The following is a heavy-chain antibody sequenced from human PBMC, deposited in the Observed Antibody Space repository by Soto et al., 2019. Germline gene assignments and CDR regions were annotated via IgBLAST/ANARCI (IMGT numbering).Heavy chain of an antibody. V-gene: IGHV5-51*01. CDR3: ARLVNYYLGMDV. J-gene: IGHJ6*02. CDR1: ATPHW. Sequence: XESLEISCQASATPHWIGVLLQKPGKGLEWMGIIYPGYSDTKYRPSFQGQVTISVDESISTAYLHWSSLKASDTATYYCARLVNYYLGMDVWGLGTTVTVSS. CDR2: IYPGYSDT.